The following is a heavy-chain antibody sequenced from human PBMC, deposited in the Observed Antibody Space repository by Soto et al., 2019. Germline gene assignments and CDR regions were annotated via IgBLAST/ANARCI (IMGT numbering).Heavy chain of an antibody. Sequence: PSETLSLSYAVDGGSCSGYYWSWIRQPPGKGLEWIGEINHSGSTNYNPSLKSRVTISVDTSKNQFSLKLSSVTAADTAVYYCARGFSSNKYYDFWSGYYNGAFDIWGQGTMVTVSS. D-gene: IGHD3-3*01. J-gene: IGHJ3*02. CDR2: INHSGST. CDR1: GGSCSGYY. V-gene: IGHV4-34*01. CDR3: ARGFSSNKYYDFWSGYYNGAFDI.